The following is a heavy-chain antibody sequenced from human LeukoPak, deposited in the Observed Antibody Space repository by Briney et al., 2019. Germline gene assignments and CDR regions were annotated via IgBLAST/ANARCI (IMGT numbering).Heavy chain of an antibody. Sequence: TGGSLRLSCAASGFTFSSYAMSWVRQAPGKGLEWIGYIYYSGSTNYNPSLKSRVTISVDTSKNQFSLKLSSVTAADTAVYYCARDGSNSSSWYGYFDYWGQGTLVTVSS. CDR1: GFTFSSYA. J-gene: IGHJ4*02. CDR2: IYYSGST. V-gene: IGHV4-59*01. CDR3: ARDGSNSSSWYGYFDY. D-gene: IGHD6-13*01.